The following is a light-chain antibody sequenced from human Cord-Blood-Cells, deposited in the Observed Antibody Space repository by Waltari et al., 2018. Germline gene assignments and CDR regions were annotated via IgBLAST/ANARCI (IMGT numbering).Light chain of an antibody. CDR1: QSVSSSY. J-gene: IGKJ2*01. V-gene: IGKV3-20*01. Sequence: EIVLTQSPGTLSLSPGERATLSCRASQSVSSSYLAWYQQKPGQAPRLLIYGASSRATGIPDRFSGSGSGTDFTLTISRLEPEDFAVYYCQQYGSPRGYTFGQGTKLENK. CDR2: GAS. CDR3: QQYGSPRGYT.